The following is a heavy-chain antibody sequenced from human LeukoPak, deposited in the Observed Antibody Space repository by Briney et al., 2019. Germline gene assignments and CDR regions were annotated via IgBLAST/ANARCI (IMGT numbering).Heavy chain of an antibody. CDR1: GYSFTSYY. J-gene: IGHJ4*02. Sequence: ASVKVSSKASGYSFTSYYMHCVRQAPGQRLEWMGLINPSGGNTSYAQKFQDRVTMTRDTSTSTVYMELSSLRSEDTAVYYCARDGRGWQYYFDYWGQGTLVTASS. CDR3: ARDGRGWQYYFDY. V-gene: IGHV1-46*01. D-gene: IGHD6-19*01. CDR2: INPSGGNT.